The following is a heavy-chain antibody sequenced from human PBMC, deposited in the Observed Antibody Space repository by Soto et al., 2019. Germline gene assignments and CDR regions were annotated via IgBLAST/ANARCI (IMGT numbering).Heavy chain of an antibody. CDR2: IYPGDSDT. CDR1: GYSFTSYW. Sequence: GASLKISCKGSGYSFTSYWIGWVRQMPGKGLEWMGIIYPGDSDTRYSPSFQGQVTISADKSISTAYLQWSSLKASDTAMYYCARQITYYYDSSGYYFPFDYWGQGTLVTVSS. CDR3: ARQITYYYDSSGYYFPFDY. J-gene: IGHJ4*02. D-gene: IGHD3-22*01. V-gene: IGHV5-51*01.